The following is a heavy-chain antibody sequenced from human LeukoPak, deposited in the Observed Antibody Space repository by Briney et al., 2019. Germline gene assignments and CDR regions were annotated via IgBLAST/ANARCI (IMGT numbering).Heavy chain of an antibody. J-gene: IGHJ5*02. CDR3: AGHGSYYTT. Sequence: PSETLSLTCTVSGGSISSSSYYWGWIRQPPGKGLEWIGSIYYSGSTYYNPSLKSRVTISVDTSKNQFSLKLSSVAAADTAVCYCAGHGSYYTTWGQGTLVTVSS. D-gene: IGHD1-26*01. V-gene: IGHV4-39*01. CDR2: IYYSGST. CDR1: GGSISSSSYY.